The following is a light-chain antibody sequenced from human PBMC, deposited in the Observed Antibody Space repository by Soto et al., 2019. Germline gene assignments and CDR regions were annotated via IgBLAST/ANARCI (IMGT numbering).Light chain of an antibody. CDR1: SSDVGGYNY. CDR3: SSYAGRNHFVV. V-gene: IGLV2-8*01. Sequence: QSALTQPPCASGSPGQSVTISCTGTSSDVGGYNYVSWYRQHPGKAPKLMIYEVSKRPSGVPDRFSGSKSGNTASLTVSGLQSEDEADYYCSSYAGRNHFVVFGGGTKVTVL. CDR2: EVS. J-gene: IGLJ2*01.